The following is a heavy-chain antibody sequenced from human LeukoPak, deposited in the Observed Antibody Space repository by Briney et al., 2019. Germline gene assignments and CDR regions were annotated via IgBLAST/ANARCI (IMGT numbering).Heavy chain of an antibody. V-gene: IGHV1-2*02. CDR1: GYTFTGYY. Sequence: ASVKVSCKASGYTFTGYYMHWVRQAPGQGLEWTGWINPNSGGTNYAQKFQGRVTMTRDTSISTAYMELSRLSSDDTAVYYCATSPYSGSYYEAGYWGQGTLVTVSS. CDR2: INPNSGGT. D-gene: IGHD1-26*01. J-gene: IGHJ4*02. CDR3: ATSPYSGSYYEAGY.